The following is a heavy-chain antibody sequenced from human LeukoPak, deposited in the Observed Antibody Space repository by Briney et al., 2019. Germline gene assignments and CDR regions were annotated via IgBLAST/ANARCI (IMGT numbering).Heavy chain of an antibody. Sequence: ASVKVSCKASGFTFSGYYMQWVRQAPGQGLEWMGIVNPSDGSTRYAQKFQGRVTMSGDTSTSTVYMELSSLRSEDTAVYYCARDGLQTRYSWNDEGRKGWFDPWGQGTLVTVSS. CDR3: ARDGLQTRYSWNDEGRKGWFDP. J-gene: IGHJ5*02. CDR2: VNPSDGST. V-gene: IGHV1-46*01. CDR1: GFTFSGYY. D-gene: IGHD1-1*01.